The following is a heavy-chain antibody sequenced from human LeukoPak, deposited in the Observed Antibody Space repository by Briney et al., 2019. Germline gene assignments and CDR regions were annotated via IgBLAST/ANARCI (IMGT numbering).Heavy chain of an antibody. CDR3: ARSGRVVAAIDYYYGMDV. Sequence: PSETLSLTCTVPGGSISSYYWSWIRQPAGKGLEWIGRIYTSGSTNYNPSLKSRVTMSVDTSKNQFSLKLSSVTAADTAVYYCARSGRVVAAIDYYYGMDVWGQGTTVTVSS. D-gene: IGHD2-15*01. CDR2: IYTSGST. CDR1: GGSISSYY. V-gene: IGHV4-4*07. J-gene: IGHJ6*02.